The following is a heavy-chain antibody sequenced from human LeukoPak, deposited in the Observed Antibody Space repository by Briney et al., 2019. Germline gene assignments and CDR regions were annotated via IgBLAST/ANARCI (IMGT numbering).Heavy chain of an antibody. Sequence: GGSLRLSCAASGFTFSSYWMHWVRQAPGKGLVWVSRINSDGSSTSYADSVKGRFNISRDNVKNTLYLQMNSLRAEDTAVYYCARVRSSGWSYFDYWGQGTLVTVSS. CDR1: GFTFSSYW. D-gene: IGHD6-19*01. CDR2: INSDGSST. CDR3: ARVRSSGWSYFDY. V-gene: IGHV3-74*01. J-gene: IGHJ4*02.